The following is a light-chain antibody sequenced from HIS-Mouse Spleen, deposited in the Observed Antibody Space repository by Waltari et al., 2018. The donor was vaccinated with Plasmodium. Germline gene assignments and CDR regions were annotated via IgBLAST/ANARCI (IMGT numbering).Light chain of an antibody. CDR3: QQYGSSPLT. CDR1: QSVSSSY. CDR2: GAS. J-gene: IGKJ4*01. Sequence: EIVLTQSPGTLSLSPGERDTLSCSASQSVSSSYLAWYQQKPGQAPRLLIYGASSRATGIPDRFSGSGSGTDFTLTISRLEPEDFAVYYCQQYGSSPLTFGGGTKVEIK. V-gene: IGKV3-20*01.